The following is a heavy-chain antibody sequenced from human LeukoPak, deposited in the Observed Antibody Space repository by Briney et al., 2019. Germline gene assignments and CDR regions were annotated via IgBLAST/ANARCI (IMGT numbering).Heavy chain of an antibody. Sequence: SDTLSLTCTVSGGSVSSASYYWSWIRQPPGKGREWIGYIYYSGSTNYNPSLKSRVTISVDTSKNQFSLKLSSVTAADTAVYYCARDVVLRGYYYGMDVWGQGTTVTVSS. D-gene: IGHD2-21*01. CDR1: GGSVSSASYY. CDR2: IYYSGST. J-gene: IGHJ6*02. V-gene: IGHV4-61*01. CDR3: ARDVVLRGYYYGMDV.